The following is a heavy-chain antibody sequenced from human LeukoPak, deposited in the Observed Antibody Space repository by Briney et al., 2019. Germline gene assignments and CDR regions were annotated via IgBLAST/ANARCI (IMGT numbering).Heavy chain of an antibody. D-gene: IGHD3-22*01. CDR2: INPNSGGT. CDR3: ATDLSSYDSSGRYFDY. V-gene: IGHV1-2*02. Sequence: ASVKVSCKASGYTFTGYYMHWVRQAPGQGLEWMGWINPNSGGTNYAQKFQGRVTMTRDTSISTAYMELSSLRSEDTAVYYCATDLSSYDSSGRYFDYWGQGTLVTVSS. J-gene: IGHJ4*02. CDR1: GYTFTGYY.